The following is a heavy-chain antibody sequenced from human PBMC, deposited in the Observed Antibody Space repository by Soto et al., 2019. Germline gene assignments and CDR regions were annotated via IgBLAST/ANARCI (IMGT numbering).Heavy chain of an antibody. CDR2: LSGSGGTT. D-gene: IGHD3-10*01. J-gene: IGHJ4*02. CDR3: AKQRADYGSGADTFYFDS. CDR1: GVTFSNYA. Sequence: GGSLRLSCTVSGVTFSNYAMNWVRQAPGKGLEWVSSLSGSGGTTYYADSVKGRFIISRDNSKNTLYLLMNSLRAEDTALYYCAKQRADYGSGADTFYFDSWGQGALVTV. V-gene: IGHV3-23*01.